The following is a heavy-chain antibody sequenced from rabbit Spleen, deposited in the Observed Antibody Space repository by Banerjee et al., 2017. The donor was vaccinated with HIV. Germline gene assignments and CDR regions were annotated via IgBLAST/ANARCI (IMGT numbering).Heavy chain of an antibody. CDR3: ARDLVGVIGWNFYL. Sequence: EQLEESGGGLVQPEGSLKLSCTASGFSFSNKAVMCWVRQAPGKGLEWIACINASTGKPVYATWASGRFTISRTSSTTVTLRMTSLTAADRATYFCARDLVGVIGWNFYLWGQGTLVTVS. V-gene: IGHV1S45*01. J-gene: IGHJ4*01. D-gene: IGHD1-1*01. CDR2: INASTGKP. CDR1: GFSFSNKAV.